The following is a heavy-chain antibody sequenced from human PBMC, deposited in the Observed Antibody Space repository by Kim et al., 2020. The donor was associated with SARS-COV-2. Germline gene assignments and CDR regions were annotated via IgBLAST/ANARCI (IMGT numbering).Heavy chain of an antibody. Sequence: GGSLRLSCAASGVSVTRNYMSWVRQAPKKGLEWVSVIYSGGSTDHADSVKGRFTISRHDSKNTVYLQMNSLRDEDTAIYYCVREKLVLYGWYFDLWGRGTLVTVSS. D-gene: IGHD2-8*02. CDR3: VREKLVLYGWYFDL. V-gene: IGHV3-53*04. CDR2: IYSGGST. CDR1: GVSVTRNY. J-gene: IGHJ2*01.